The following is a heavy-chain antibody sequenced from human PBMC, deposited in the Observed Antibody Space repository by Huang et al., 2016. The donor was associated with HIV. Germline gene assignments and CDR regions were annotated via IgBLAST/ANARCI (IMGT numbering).Heavy chain of an antibody. CDR3: AREIMISFGGPFDS. J-gene: IGHJ5*01. CDR1: GGSFSGYF. Sequence: QVQLEQWGAGLLKPTETLSLTCAVYGGSFSGYFWNWIRQSPGKGLEWIGQINTAGVTDYNPSLKSRATISVDTSKNQFSRRLTSVTAADTAIYYCAREIMISFGGPFDSWGHGNLVTVSS. D-gene: IGHD3-16*01. V-gene: IGHV4-34*02. CDR2: INTAGVT.